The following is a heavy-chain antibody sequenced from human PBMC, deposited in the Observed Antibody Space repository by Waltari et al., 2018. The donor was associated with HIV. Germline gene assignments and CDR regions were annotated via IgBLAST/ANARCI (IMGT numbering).Heavy chain of an antibody. D-gene: IGHD5-18*01. CDR2: ISNSGNTI. CDR1: GFSFSSYS. V-gene: IGHV3-48*04. J-gene: IGHJ4*02. Sequence: EVQLVESGGDLVQPGGSLRLSCAASGFSFSSYSMNWVRQAPGKGLEWISYISNSGNTIDDADAGKDRFTISRDNAKNSLSLQMHSLGAEDTAVYYCARARGYSYGYEDYWGQGALVTVSS. CDR3: ARARGYSYGYEDY.